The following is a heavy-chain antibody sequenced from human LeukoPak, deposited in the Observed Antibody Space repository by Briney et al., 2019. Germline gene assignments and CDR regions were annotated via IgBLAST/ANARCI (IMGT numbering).Heavy chain of an antibody. V-gene: IGHV3-53*01. CDR3: AREGYCSSTSCQTGFDY. D-gene: IGHD2-2*01. CDR1: GFTVSSNY. CDR2: IYSGGST. Sequence: PGGSLRLSCAASGFTVSSNYMSWVRQAPGKGLEWVSVIYSGGSTYYADSVKGRFTISRDNSKNTLYLQMNSLRAEDTAVYYCAREGYCSSTSCQTGFDYWGQGTLVTVSS. J-gene: IGHJ4*02.